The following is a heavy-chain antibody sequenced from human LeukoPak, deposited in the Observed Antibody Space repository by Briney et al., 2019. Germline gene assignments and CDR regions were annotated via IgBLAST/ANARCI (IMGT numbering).Heavy chain of an antibody. V-gene: IGHV3-43*01. D-gene: IGHD4-17*01. Sequence: GGSLRLSCAASGFTFDDYTMHWVHQAPGKGLEWVSLISWDGGSTYYADSVKGRFTISRDNSKNSLYLQMNSLRTEDTALYYCAKSKTAVTTGYLDYWGQGTLVTVSS. J-gene: IGHJ4*02. CDR2: ISWDGGST. CDR3: AKSKTAVTTGYLDY. CDR1: GFTFDDYT.